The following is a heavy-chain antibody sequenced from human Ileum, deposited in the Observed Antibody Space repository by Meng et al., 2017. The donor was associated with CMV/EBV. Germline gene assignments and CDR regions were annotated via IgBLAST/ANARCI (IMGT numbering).Heavy chain of an antibody. CDR3: VRQVVAASFDY. J-gene: IGHJ4*02. Sequence: HVQLNDSGPGLVKPSQTLSLTCTVSGGPITSGNYYWSWIRQPPGRGLEWIGYIYYSGSPYYKPSLKSRVTISLDTSKNQFPLNLRSVTATDSAVYYCVRQVVAASFDYWGQGALVTVSS. V-gene: IGHV4-30-4*08. CDR2: IYYSGSP. CDR1: GGPITSGNYY. D-gene: IGHD2-15*01.